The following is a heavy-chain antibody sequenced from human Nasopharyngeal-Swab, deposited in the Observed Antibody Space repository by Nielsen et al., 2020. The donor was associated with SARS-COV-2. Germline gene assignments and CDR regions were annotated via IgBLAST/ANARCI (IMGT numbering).Heavy chain of an antibody. V-gene: IGHV3-33*01. Sequence: GGSLRLSCAASGFTFASYGMHWVRQAPGKGLEWVAVIWYDGSNKYYANSVKGRFSISRDNSKNTLYLQINSLRVEDTATYYCARAGLWFGELGAFDIWGQGTMDTVSS. D-gene: IGHD3-10*01. CDR1: GFTFASYG. J-gene: IGHJ3*02. CDR2: IWYDGSNK. CDR3: ARAGLWFGELGAFDI.